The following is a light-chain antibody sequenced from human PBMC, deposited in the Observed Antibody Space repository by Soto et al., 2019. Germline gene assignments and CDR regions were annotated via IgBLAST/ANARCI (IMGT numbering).Light chain of an antibody. CDR1: SSDVGGYDL. J-gene: IGLJ3*02. V-gene: IGLV2-23*01. CDR3: CAYVSSNTLL. Sequence: QSALTQPASVSGSPGQSITISCTGTSSDVGGYDLVSWYQQHPGKAPKLIIYDGSKRPSVISNRFSGSKSGNTASLIISGLQGDDEGDYYCCAYVSSNTLLFGGGTKLTGL. CDR2: DGS.